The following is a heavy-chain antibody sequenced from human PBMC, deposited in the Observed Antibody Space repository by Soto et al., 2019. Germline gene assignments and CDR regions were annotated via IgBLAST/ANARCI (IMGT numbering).Heavy chain of an antibody. CDR2: IYYSGST. J-gene: IGHJ6*03. V-gene: IGHV4-39*01. D-gene: IGHD3-10*01. Sequence: SETLSLTCTVSGGSISSSSYYWGWIRQPPGKGLEWIGSIYYSGSTYYNPSLKSRVTISVDTSKNQFSLKLSSVTAADTAVYYCARQAHRFGELFRDSGRLYYYYYYMDVWGKGTTVTVSS. CDR3: ARQAHRFGELFRDSGRLYYYYYYMDV. CDR1: GGSISSSSYY.